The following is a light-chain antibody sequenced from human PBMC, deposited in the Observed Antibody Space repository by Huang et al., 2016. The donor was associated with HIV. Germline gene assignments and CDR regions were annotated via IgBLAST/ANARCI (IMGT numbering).Light chain of an antibody. CDR1: QSVGGY. J-gene: IGKJ3*01. CDR3: QHRTNCPPGFT. Sequence: EIVLTQSPATLSLSPGERATLSCRANQSVGGYLAVYQQKPGQATRLHIYDASNRATGIAVSFSGSGSGTDFALTISSLEPEDLEVYYCQHRTNCPPGFTFGPGTKVDIK. V-gene: IGKV3-11*01. CDR2: DAS.